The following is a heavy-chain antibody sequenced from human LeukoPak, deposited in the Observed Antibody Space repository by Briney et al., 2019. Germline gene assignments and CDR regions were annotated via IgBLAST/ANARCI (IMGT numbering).Heavy chain of an antibody. Sequence: GGSLRLSCAASGFTFSSYWMSWVRQAPGKGLEWVANIKQGGSEKYYVDSVKGRFTISRDNAKNSLYLQMNSLRAEYTAVYYCARDDCSNISCYHNWFDPWGRENVVSVFS. CDR2: IKQGGSEK. CDR3: ARDDCSNISCYHNWFDP. CDR1: GFTFSSYW. J-gene: IGHJ5*02. V-gene: IGHV3-7*01. D-gene: IGHD2-2*01.